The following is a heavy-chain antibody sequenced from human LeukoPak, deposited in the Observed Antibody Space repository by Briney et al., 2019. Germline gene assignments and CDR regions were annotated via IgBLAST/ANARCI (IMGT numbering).Heavy chain of an antibody. CDR3: AKDAHSNPEYFDY. J-gene: IGHJ4*02. CDR2: IRYEGSNK. CDR1: GFTFSSYA. Sequence: GGSLRLSCAASGFTFSSYAMHWVRQAPGKGRAGVAFIRYEGSNKYYADSVKGGFTISRDNSKNTLYLQMNSLRAEDTAVYYCAKDAHSNPEYFDYWGQGTLVTVSS. V-gene: IGHV3-30*02. D-gene: IGHD4-11*01.